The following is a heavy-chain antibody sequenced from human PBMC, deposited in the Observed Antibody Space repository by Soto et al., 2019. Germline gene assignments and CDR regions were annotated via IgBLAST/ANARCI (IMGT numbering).Heavy chain of an antibody. Sequence: QVTLKESGPVLVNPTETLTLTCTVSGFSLSNARMGVSWIRQPPGKALEWLAHIFSNDEKSYSTSLKSRLTISKDTSKSQVVLTMTNMDPVDTATYYCARMAEFSKDYYYYYGMDVWGQGTTVTVSS. CDR3: ARMAEFSKDYYYYYGMDV. CDR2: IFSNDEK. V-gene: IGHV2-26*01. J-gene: IGHJ6*02. D-gene: IGHD6-13*01. CDR1: GFSLSNARMG.